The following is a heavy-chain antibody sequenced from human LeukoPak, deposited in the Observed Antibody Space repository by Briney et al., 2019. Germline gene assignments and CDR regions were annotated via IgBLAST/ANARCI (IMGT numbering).Heavy chain of an antibody. V-gene: IGHV3-30*18. CDR2: ISYDGSNK. Sequence: PGRSLRLSCAASGFTFSSYGMHWVRQAPGKGLEWVAVISYDGSNKYYADSVKGRFTISRDNSKNTLYLQMNSLRAEDTAVYYCAKDRSTYYYDSSGYYPDAFDIWGQGTMVTASS. D-gene: IGHD3-22*01. CDR3: AKDRSTYYYDSSGYYPDAFDI. J-gene: IGHJ3*02. CDR1: GFTFSSYG.